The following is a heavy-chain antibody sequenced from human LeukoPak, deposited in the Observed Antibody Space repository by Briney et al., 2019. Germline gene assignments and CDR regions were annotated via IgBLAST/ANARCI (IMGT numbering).Heavy chain of an antibody. CDR1: GFTFSSYA. V-gene: IGHV3-30-3*01. CDR3: ARDGAFDI. Sequence: GGSLRLSCAASGFTFSSYAMHWVRQAPGKGLEWVAVISYDGSNKYYADSVKGRFTISRDNSKNTLYLQMNSLRAEDTAVYYCARDGAFDIWGQGTMVTVSS. J-gene: IGHJ3*02. CDR2: ISYDGSNK.